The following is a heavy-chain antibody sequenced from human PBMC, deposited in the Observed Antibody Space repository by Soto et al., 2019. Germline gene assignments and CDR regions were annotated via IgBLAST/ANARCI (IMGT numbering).Heavy chain of an antibody. J-gene: IGHJ1*01. CDR3: ARGQKYLQH. CDR2: ISSSSSYT. V-gene: IGHV3-11*05. Sequence: GGSLRLSCAASGCTFSDYYMSWVRQAPGKGLEWVSYISSSSSYTTYADSVKGRFTISRDNAKNSLYLQMNSLRADDTAVYYCARGQKYLQHWGQGTLVTVSS. CDR1: GCTFSDYY.